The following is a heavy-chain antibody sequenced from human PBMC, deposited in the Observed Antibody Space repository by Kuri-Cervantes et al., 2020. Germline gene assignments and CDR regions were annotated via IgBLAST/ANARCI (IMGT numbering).Heavy chain of an antibody. J-gene: IGHJ4*02. CDR3: AKGGSTSGYAPLDY. D-gene: IGHD2-2*01. CDR2: ISNSGRTR. V-gene: IGHV3-11*01. Sequence: GGSLRLSCAASGFTFSDYYMTWIRQAPGKGLEWVSFISNSGRTRNSADSVKGRFTISRDNSKNTLYLQMNSLRAEDTAVYYCAKGGSTSGYAPLDYWGQGTLVTVSS. CDR1: GFTFSDYY.